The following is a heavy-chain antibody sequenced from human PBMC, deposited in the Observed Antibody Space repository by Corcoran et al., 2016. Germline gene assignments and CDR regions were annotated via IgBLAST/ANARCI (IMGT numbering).Heavy chain of an antibody. Sequence: QVQLVQSGAEVKKPGASVKVSCKASGYTFTSYGISWVRQAPGQGLVWLGWISAYNGTTNYAQKLQGRVTMTTDTSTSTAYMELRGLRSDDTAVDYCARPWTRRDCLDYWGQGTLVTVSS. CDR1: GYTFTSYG. CDR2: ISAYNGTT. CDR3: ARPWTRRDCLDY. D-gene: IGHD5-12*01. V-gene: IGHV1-18*01. J-gene: IGHJ4*02.